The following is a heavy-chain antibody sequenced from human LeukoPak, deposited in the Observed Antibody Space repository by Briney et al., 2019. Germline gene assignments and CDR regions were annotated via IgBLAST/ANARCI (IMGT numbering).Heavy chain of an antibody. J-gene: IGHJ4*02. CDR2: ISGSGGST. V-gene: IGHV3-23*01. CDR1: GFTFSSYA. D-gene: IGHD5-24*01. CDR3: AKDREGYGDYYDY. Sequence: GGSLRLSCAASGFTFSSYAMSWVRQAPGKELEWVSAISGSGGSTYYADSVKGRFTISRDNSKNTLYLQMNSLRAEDTAVYYCAKDREGYGDYYDYWGQGTLVTVSS.